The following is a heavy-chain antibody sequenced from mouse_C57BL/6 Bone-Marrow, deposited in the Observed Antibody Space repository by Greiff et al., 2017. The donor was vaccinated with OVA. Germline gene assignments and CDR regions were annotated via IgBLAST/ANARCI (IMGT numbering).Heavy chain of an antibody. J-gene: IGHJ3*01. CDR3: ARPYGSSSWFAY. D-gene: IGHD1-1*01. Sequence: QVQLQQSGAELARPGASVKLSCKASGYTFTSYGISWVKQRTGQGLEWIGEIYPRSGNTYYNEKFKGKATLTADKSSSTAYMELRSLTSEDSAVYFCARPYGSSSWFAYWGQGTLVTVSA. CDR1: GYTFTSYG. CDR2: IYPRSGNT. V-gene: IGHV1-81*01.